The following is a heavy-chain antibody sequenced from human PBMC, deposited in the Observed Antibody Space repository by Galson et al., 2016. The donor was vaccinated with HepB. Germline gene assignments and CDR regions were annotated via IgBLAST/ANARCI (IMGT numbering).Heavy chain of an antibody. CDR2: ISRGSGYI. CDR3: CVDTAMDYVFDY. D-gene: IGHD5-18*01. J-gene: IGHJ4*02. V-gene: IGHV3-21*01. CDR1: GFTFSTYN. Sequence: SCAASGFTFSTYNMNWVRQAPGKGLEWVSSISRGSGYIYYADSVKGRFTISRDNAKNSLYLQMNSLRAEDTAVYYCCVDTAMDYVFDYWGQGTLVTVSS.